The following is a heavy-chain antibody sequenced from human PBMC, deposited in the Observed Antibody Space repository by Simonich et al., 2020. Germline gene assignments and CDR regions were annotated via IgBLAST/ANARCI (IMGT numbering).Heavy chain of an antibody. CDR2: IYYRGST. D-gene: IGHD2-15*01. V-gene: IGHV4-59*01. CDR3: ARGGLYFDY. CDR1: GGSISSSY. Sequence: QVQLQESGPGLVKPSEPPSLTCTVPGGSISSSYWSWIRQLTGKGLEWIGYIYYRGSTNYNPSRKSRFTRSVDTSKNQVSLRLSSVTAADTAVYYCARGGLYFDYWGQGTLVTVSS. J-gene: IGHJ4*02.